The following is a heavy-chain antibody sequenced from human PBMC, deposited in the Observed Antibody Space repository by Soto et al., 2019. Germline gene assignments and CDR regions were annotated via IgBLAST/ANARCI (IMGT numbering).Heavy chain of an antibody. CDR1: GFTFSYYY. J-gene: IGHJ4*02. CDR2: ISSGGSTI. Sequence: SLRLSCAASGFTFSYYYMTLILHAPGKGLDWVSYISSGGSTIQYADSVKGRFTISRDNAKKSLYLQMSSLRAEDTAVYYCARVRGYYDSSGFDYWGQGTLVTVSS. V-gene: IGHV3-11*01. CDR3: ARVRGYYDSSGFDY. D-gene: IGHD3-22*01.